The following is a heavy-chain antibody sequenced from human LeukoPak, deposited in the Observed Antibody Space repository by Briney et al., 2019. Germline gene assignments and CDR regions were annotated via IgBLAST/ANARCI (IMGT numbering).Heavy chain of an antibody. V-gene: IGHV3-53*01. CDR1: GFTVSSYY. CDR2: IYTGGGR. J-gene: IGHJ4*02. CDR3: ARGIDY. Sequence: PGGSVRLSCAASGFTVSSYYMNWVRQAPGKELEWVSVIYTGGGRYYADSVRGRFTISRDTSKNMVFLQMNSLRVEDTAVYYCARGIDYWGRGTLVTVSS.